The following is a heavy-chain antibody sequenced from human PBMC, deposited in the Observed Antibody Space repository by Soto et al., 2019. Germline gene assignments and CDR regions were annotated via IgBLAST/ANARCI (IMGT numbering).Heavy chain of an antibody. Sequence: VTVSCKASGYTFTSYYMHWVRQAPGQGLEWMGIINPSGGSTSYAQKFQGRVTMTRDTSTSTVYMELSSLRSEDTAVYYCARGYYDILTGSPNPFDYWGQGTLVTVSS. V-gene: IGHV1-46*01. CDR3: ARGYYDILTGSPNPFDY. CDR2: INPSGGST. J-gene: IGHJ4*02. CDR1: GYTFTSYY. D-gene: IGHD3-9*01.